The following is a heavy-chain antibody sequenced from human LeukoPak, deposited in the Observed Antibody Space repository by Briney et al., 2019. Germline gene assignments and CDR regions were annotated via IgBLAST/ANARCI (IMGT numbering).Heavy chain of an antibody. CDR2: IYYSGST. J-gene: IGHJ3*02. D-gene: IGHD6-19*01. V-gene: IGHV4-39*07. CDR3: ARDVTGVAGSAFDI. Sequence: PSETLSLTCTVSGGSISSSGYYWGWIRQPPGKGLEWIGSIYYSGSTYYNPSLKSRVTISVDTSKNQFSLKLYSVSAADTAVYYCARDVTGVAGSAFDIWGQGTMVTVSS. CDR1: GGSISSSGYY.